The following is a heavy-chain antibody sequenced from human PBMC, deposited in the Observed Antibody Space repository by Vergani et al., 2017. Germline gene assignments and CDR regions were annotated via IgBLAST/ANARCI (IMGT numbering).Heavy chain of an antibody. Sequence: EVQLLESGGGLVQPGGSLRLSCAASGFTFSSYAMSWVRQAPGKGLEWVSAISGSGGSTYYADSVKGRFTISRDNSKNTLYWQMNSLRAEDTAVYYCAIDFLAAADYYYYGMDVWGQGTTVTVSS. CDR1: GFTFSSYA. V-gene: IGHV3-23*01. J-gene: IGHJ6*02. D-gene: IGHD6-13*01. CDR2: ISGSGGST. CDR3: AIDFLAAADYYYYGMDV.